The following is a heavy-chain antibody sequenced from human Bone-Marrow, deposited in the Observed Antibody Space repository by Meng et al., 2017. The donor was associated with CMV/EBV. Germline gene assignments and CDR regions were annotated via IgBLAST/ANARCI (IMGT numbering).Heavy chain of an antibody. D-gene: IGHD3-22*01. CDR1: GFTFSSYA. V-gene: IGHV3-23*01. Sequence: GESLKISCAASGFTFSSYAMSWVRQAPGKGLEWISAISGSGGSTYYADSVKGRFTISRDNSKNTLYLQMNSLRAEATAVYYCARGPHDYYDSSGYYYWGQGTLVTVSS. J-gene: IGHJ4*02. CDR2: ISGSGGST. CDR3: ARGPHDYYDSSGYYY.